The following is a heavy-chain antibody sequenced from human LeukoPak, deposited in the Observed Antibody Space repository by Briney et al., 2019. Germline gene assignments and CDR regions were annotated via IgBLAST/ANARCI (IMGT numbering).Heavy chain of an antibody. J-gene: IGHJ4*02. V-gene: IGHV3-23*01. D-gene: IGHD3-10*01. CDR2: ISGSGDTT. Sequence: GSLRLSCAASGFTFSTYAMSWVRQAPGKRLEWVSGISGSGDTTYYADSVKGRFTISRDNSKNTLYLQMNSLRAEDTAVYYCAKDLRPMVRGVRPPLFDYWGQGTLVTVSS. CDR3: AKDLRPMVRGVRPPLFDY. CDR1: GFTFSTYA.